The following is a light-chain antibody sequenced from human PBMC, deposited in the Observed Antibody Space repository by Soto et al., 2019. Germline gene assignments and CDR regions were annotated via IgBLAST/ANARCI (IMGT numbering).Light chain of an antibody. Sequence: VVTQAPAPPSFFSGGKGTLSFRGRQRVSSHLAWYQQRPGQAPRLLIYGASTRATGITARFRGSGSGTEFRLTIISLQSEDFATYYCQQYNTWHPKMAFGRGTKVDIK. J-gene: IGKJ1*01. CDR2: GAS. CDR1: QRVSSH. V-gene: IGKV3-15*01. CDR3: QQYNTWHPKMA.